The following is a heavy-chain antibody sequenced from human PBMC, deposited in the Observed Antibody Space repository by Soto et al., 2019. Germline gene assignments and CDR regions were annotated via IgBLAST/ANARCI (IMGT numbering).Heavy chain of an antibody. V-gene: IGHV3-15*07. CDR3: DADLGPAYDSINWFDP. D-gene: IGHD2-21*01. CDR2: VKNNGGAT. Sequence: EVQLVESGGDLVKPGGSLRLSCAASGFIFSHAWFHWVRQPPGKGLELVGRVKNNGGATDYAASVKGRFTISRDDSKDTVYLQMSSLRTEDTAIYSCDADLGPAYDSINWFDPWGQGNLVNVSS. J-gene: IGHJ5*02. CDR1: GFIFSHAW.